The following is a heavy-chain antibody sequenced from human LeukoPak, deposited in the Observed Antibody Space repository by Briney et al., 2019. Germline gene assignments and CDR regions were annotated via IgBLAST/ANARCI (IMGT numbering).Heavy chain of an antibody. CDR3: AKRGVVIRVILVGFHKQAYYFDS. CDR2: ISDSGGGT. V-gene: IGHV3-23*01. CDR1: GFTFGDYA. Sequence: PGRSPRLSCTASGFTFGDYAMSWVRQAPGKGLEWVAGISDSGGGTNYADSVKGRFTISRDSPKNTLYLQMNSLRAEDTAVYFCAKRGVVIRVILVGFHKQAYYFDSWGQGALVTVSS. D-gene: IGHD3-22*01. J-gene: IGHJ4*02.